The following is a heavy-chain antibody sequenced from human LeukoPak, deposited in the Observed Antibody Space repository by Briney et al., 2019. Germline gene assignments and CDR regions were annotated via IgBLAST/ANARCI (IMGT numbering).Heavy chain of an antibody. J-gene: IGHJ4*02. CDR1: GGTFSSYT. CDR2: IIPILGIA. Sequence: ASVKVSCKASGGTFSSYTISWVRQAPGQGLEWMGRIIPILGIANYAQKFQGRVTITADKSTSTAYMELSSLRSEDTAVYYCARVPRVYDSSGYYSDYWGQGTLVTVSS. CDR3: ARVPRVYDSSGYYSDY. V-gene: IGHV1-69*02. D-gene: IGHD3-22*01.